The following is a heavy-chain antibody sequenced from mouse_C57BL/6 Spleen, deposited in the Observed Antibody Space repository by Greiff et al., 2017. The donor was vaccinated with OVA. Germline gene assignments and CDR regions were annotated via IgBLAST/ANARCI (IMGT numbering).Heavy chain of an antibody. Sequence: EVQLQQSGPELVKPGASVKISCKASGYTFTDYYMNWVKQSPGQSLEWIGDINPNNGGTSYNQKFKGKATLTVDKSSSTAYMELRSLTSEDSAVYYCARRVDYWGQGTSVTVSS. CDR3: ARRVDY. J-gene: IGHJ4*01. CDR1: GYTFTDYY. CDR2: INPNNGGT. V-gene: IGHV1-26*01.